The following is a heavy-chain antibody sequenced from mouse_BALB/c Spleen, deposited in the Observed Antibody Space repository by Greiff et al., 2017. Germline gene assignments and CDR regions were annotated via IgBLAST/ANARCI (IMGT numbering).Heavy chain of an antibody. CDR1: GYTFTSYV. V-gene: IGHV1-14*01. D-gene: IGHD2-2*01. J-gene: IGHJ4*01. Sequence: EVQLQQSGPELVKPGASVKMSCKASGYTFTSYVMHWVKQKPGQGLEWIGYINPYNDGTKYNEKFKGKATLTSDKSSSTAYMELSSLTSEDSAVYYCARLDGYDGDYYALDYWGQGTSVTVSA. CDR3: ARLDGYDGDYYALDY. CDR2: INPYNDGT.